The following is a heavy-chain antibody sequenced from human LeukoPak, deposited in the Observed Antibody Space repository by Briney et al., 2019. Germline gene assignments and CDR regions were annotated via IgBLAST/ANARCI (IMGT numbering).Heavy chain of an antibody. Sequence: PGGSLRLSCAASGFTFSSSWMSWVRQAPGKGLEWVSYISTSGSPIYYADSVKGRFTISRDNAKNSLYLQMNSLRAEDTAVYYCARKYCSSTSCLFDYWGQGTLVTVSS. CDR3: ARKYCSSTSCLFDY. V-gene: IGHV3-48*03. CDR1: GFTFSSSW. CDR2: ISTSGSPI. D-gene: IGHD2-2*01. J-gene: IGHJ4*02.